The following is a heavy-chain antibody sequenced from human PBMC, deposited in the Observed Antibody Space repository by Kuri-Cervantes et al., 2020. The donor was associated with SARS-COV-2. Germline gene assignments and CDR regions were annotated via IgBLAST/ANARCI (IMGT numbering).Heavy chain of an antibody. V-gene: IGHV2-70*11. D-gene: IGHD4-11*01. CDR3: VRIRAATVIADY. Sequence: SGPTLVKPTQTLTLTCTFSGFSLTASGMCVAWIRQPPGKALEWLARIDWDDDKYYKTSLNTRLSISKDTSKDQVVLKMTNMAPVDTATYYCVRIRAATVIADYWGQGTLVTVSS. J-gene: IGHJ4*02. CDR1: GFSLTASGMC. CDR2: IDWDDDK.